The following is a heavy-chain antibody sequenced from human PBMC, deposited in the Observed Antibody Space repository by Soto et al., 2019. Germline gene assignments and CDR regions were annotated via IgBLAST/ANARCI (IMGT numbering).Heavy chain of an antibody. J-gene: IGHJ6*02. CDR1: GFTFSSYE. Sequence: EVQLEESGGGLVQPGGSLRLSCAASGFTFSSYEMNWVRQAPGKGLEWVSYISSSGSSTYYSDSVKGRFTISRDSAKNSLYLQMNSLRVEDTAVYYCARDGVYDFWSGLYYGMDVWGQGTTVTVSS. CDR2: ISSSGSST. D-gene: IGHD3-3*01. V-gene: IGHV3-48*03. CDR3: ARDGVYDFWSGLYYGMDV.